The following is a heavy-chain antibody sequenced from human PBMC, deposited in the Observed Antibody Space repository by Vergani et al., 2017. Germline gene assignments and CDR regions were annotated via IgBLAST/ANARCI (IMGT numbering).Heavy chain of an antibody. CDR1: GFTFSSYS. D-gene: IGHD4-17*01. CDR2: ISSSSSTI. CDR3: AREGGDYGDXRITSYYYYYGMDV. V-gene: IGHV3-48*01. Sequence: EVQLVESGGGLVQPGGSLRLSCAASGFTFSSYSMNWVRQAPGKGLEWVSYISSSSSTIYYADSVKGRFTISRDNAKNSLYLQMNSLRAEDTAVYYCAREGGDYGDXRITSYYYYYGMDVWGQGTTVTVSS. J-gene: IGHJ6*02.